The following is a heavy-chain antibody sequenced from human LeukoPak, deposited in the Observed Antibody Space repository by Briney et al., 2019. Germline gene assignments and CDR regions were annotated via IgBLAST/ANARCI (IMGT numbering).Heavy chain of an antibody. J-gene: IGHJ6*03. CDR3: ARGGGYSYGYYSYYMDV. V-gene: IGHV3-48*01. CDR2: ISSSSSTI. CDR1: GFTFSSYS. Sequence: GGSLRLSCAASGFTFSSYSMNWVRQAPGKGLEWVSYISSSSSTIYYADSVKGRFTISRDNAKNSLYLQMNSLRAEDTAVYYCARGGGYSYGYYSYYMDVWGKGTTVTVSS. D-gene: IGHD5-18*01.